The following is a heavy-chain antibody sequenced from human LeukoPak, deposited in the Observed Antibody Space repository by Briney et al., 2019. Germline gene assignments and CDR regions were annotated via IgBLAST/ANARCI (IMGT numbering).Heavy chain of an antibody. CDR1: GFTFSSYW. J-gene: IGHJ3*02. V-gene: IGHV3-21*01. CDR3: ARARTLSGAFDI. D-gene: IGHD1-7*01. Sequence: GGSLRLSCAASGFTFSSYWMHWVRQAPGKGLEWVSSISSSSSYIYYADSVKGRFTISRDNAKNSLYLQMNSLRAEDTAVYYCARARTLSGAFDIWGQGTMVTVSS. CDR2: ISSSSSYI.